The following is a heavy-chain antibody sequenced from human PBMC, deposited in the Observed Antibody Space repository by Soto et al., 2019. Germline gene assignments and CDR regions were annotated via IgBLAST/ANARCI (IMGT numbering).Heavy chain of an antibody. J-gene: IGHJ4*02. D-gene: IGHD6-13*01. Sequence: EVHLLESGGGLVQPGESLRLSCGASGFTFSSCVMTWVRQAPGKGLEWVSSITNTGAGTYYADSVKGRFTISRDNSKNPMYRQMNNLRAEDTAVYYWAKGLISGRWYAADWGQGTLVTVSS. CDR3: AKGLISGRWYAAD. V-gene: IGHV3-23*01. CDR1: GFTFSSCV. CDR2: ITNTGAGT.